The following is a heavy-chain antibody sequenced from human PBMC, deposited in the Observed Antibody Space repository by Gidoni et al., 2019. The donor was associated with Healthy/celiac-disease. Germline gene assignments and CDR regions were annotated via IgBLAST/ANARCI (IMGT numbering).Heavy chain of an antibody. V-gene: IGHV3-23*01. J-gene: IGHJ4*02. CDR3: ASYKVRFLEWLLSHFDY. D-gene: IGHD3-3*01. Sequence: EVQLLESGGGLVQPGGSLSLPCAASAFTFSRYALSWVRPAPGKGLEWVSASSGSGGSTYYAASVKGRFTISRDNSKNTLYLQMNSLRAEDTAVYYCASYKVRFLEWLLSHFDYWGQGTLVTVSS. CDR1: AFTFSRYA. CDR2: SSGSGGST.